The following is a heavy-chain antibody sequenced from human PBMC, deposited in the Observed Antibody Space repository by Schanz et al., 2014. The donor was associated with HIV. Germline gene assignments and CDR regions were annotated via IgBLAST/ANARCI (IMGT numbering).Heavy chain of an antibody. Sequence: QLVESGGGLIQPGGSLRLSCAASGFTVSGNCMSWVRQAPGKGLEWVAVLSYDGINKYFADSVKGRFTISRDNSKNTLYLQVKRLRTEDTAVYYCARDKSNLGMDSWGQGTLVTVSS. CDR1: GFTVSGNC. J-gene: IGHJ5*01. V-gene: IGHV3-30*03. CDR2: LSYDGINK. CDR3: ARDKSNLGMDS.